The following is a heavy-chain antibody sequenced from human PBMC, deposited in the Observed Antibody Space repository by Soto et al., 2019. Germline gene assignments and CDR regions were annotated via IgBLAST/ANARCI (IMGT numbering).Heavy chain of an antibody. CDR1: GGSISSGDYY. D-gene: IGHD3-10*01. J-gene: IGHJ5*02. V-gene: IGHV4-30-4*01. CDR3: ATYYYGSGSRFDP. Sequence: KPSETLSLTXSVSGGSISSGDYYWSWFRQPSGKGLEWIGSIYYSGSTYYNPSLKIRVTILVETSKNHFSLKLRSLTAADTAVYYWATYYYGSGSRFDPWGQGNLVTVAS. CDR2: IYYSGST.